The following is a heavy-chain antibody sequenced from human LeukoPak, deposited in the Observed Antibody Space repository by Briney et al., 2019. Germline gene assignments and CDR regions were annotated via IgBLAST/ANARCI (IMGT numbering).Heavy chain of an antibody. V-gene: IGHV5-51*01. CDR3: ARVASGDTMIVVAIDY. J-gene: IGHJ4*02. CDR2: IYPGDSDT. Sequence: KVGESLKISCKGSGYSFTSYWIGWVRQMPGKGLEWMGIIYPGDSDTRYSPSFQGQVTISADKSISTAYLQWSSLKASDTAMYYCARVASGDTMIVVAIDYWGQGTLVTVSS. CDR1: GYSFTSYW. D-gene: IGHD3-22*01.